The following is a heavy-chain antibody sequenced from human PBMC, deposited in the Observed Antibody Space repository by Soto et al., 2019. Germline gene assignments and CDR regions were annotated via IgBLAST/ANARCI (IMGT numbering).Heavy chain of an antibody. CDR1: GGSISSYY. V-gene: IGHV4-59*08. Sequence: SETLSLTCTVSGGSISSYYWSWIRQPPGKGLEWIGYIYYSGSTNYNPSLKSRVTISVDTSKNQFSLKLSSVTAADTAVYYCARLRFFRDYYYYMDVWGKGTTVTVSS. D-gene: IGHD3-3*01. CDR2: IYYSGST. CDR3: ARLRFFRDYYYYMDV. J-gene: IGHJ6*03.